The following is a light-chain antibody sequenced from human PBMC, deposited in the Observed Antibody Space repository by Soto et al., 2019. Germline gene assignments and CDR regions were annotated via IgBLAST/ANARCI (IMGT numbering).Light chain of an antibody. J-gene: IGKJ2*01. CDR1: QSVGSN. CDR2: DAS. Sequence: ERVMTQSPATLSVSPGERATLSCRASQSVGSNLAWYQQKPGQAPRLLIYDASTRSTGIAARFSGSGSGTEFTLTISSLQSEDFAVDYCQHYNNWPYTFGQGTKLEIK. CDR3: QHYNNWPYT. V-gene: IGKV3-15*01.